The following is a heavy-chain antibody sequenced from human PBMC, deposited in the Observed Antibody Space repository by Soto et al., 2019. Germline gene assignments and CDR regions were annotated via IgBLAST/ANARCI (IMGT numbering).Heavy chain of an antibody. CDR3: ARSDYCSGGSCYGKAMDV. CDR1: GYTFTSYA. J-gene: IGHJ6*02. Sequence: ASVKVSCKASGYTFTSYAMHWVRQAPGQRLEWMGWINAGNGNTKYSQKFQGRVTITRDTSASAAYKGLSRVGSEATAVYSYARSDYCSGGSCYGKAMDVWGQGTTVTVSS. V-gene: IGHV1-3*01. D-gene: IGHD2-15*01. CDR2: INAGNGNT.